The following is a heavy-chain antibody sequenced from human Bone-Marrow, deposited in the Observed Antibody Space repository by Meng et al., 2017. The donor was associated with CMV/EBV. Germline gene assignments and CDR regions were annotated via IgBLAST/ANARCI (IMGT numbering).Heavy chain of an antibody. Sequence: GESLKISCAASGFTFSSSWMHWVCQAPGKGLEWVLYISSSGSTTYYADSVKGRFTISRDNAKKSLYLQMNSLRAEDTAVYYCARGRGDNWYYYGMDVWGQGTTVTVSS. CDR3: ARGRGDNWYYYGMDV. J-gene: IGHJ6*02. CDR2: ISSSGSTT. V-gene: IGHV3-48*04. D-gene: IGHD1-1*01. CDR1: GFTFSSSW.